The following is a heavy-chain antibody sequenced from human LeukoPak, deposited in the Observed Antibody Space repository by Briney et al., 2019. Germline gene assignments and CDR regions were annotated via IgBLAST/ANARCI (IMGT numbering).Heavy chain of an antibody. CDR3: ARRGSGYFDSREAFNL. V-gene: IGHV1-2*06. J-gene: IGHJ3*01. CDR1: GYTLIAYY. Sequence: ASVKVSCKASGYTLIAYYVHWVRQAPGQGLEWMGRINPNSGGTNYAQKFQGRVTMTRDTSITTAYMELSRLRSDDTAVYYCARRGSGYFDSREAFNLWGQGTMVTVSS. CDR2: INPNSGGT. D-gene: IGHD3-22*01.